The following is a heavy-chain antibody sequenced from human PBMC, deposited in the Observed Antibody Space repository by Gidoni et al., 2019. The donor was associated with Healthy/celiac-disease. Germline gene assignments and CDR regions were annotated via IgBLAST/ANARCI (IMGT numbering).Heavy chain of an antibody. Sequence: EVKKPGSSVKVSCKASGGTFSSYAISWVRQAPGPGLEWMGGIIPIFGTANYAQKFQGRVTITADESTSTAYMELSSLRSEDTDVYYCARDPRKYYDSSGYSGAEYFQHWGQGTLVTVSS. J-gene: IGHJ1*01. CDR2: IIPIFGTA. CDR3: ARDPRKYYDSSGYSGAEYFQH. CDR1: GGTFSSYA. D-gene: IGHD3-22*01. V-gene: IGHV1-69*01.